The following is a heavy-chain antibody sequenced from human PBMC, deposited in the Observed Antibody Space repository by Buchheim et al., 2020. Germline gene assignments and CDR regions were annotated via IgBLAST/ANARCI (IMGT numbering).Heavy chain of an antibody. CDR2: ISSSSSTI. J-gene: IGHJ4*02. CDR1: GFTFSSYS. CDR3: ARAPHDYSNYVAY. D-gene: IGHD4-11*01. V-gene: IGHV3-48*01. Sequence: EVQLVESGGGLVQPGGSLRLSCAASGFTFSSYSMNWVRQAPGKGLEWVSYISSSSSTIYYADSVKGRFTISRDNAKNYMYLQMNSLRAEDTAVYYCARAPHDYSNYVAYWGQGTL.